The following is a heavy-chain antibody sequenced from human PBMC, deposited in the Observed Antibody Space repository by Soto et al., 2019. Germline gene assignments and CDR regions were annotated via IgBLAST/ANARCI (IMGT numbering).Heavy chain of an antibody. CDR2: VSPTGDTV. CDR1: GFRFEQYV. J-gene: IGHJ4*02. CDR3: SKDAPNGSIDD. V-gene: IGHV3-9*01. D-gene: IGHD3-10*01. Sequence: VQVVASGGGLVQPGRSLRLSCAVSGFRFEQYVMHWVRQGPGKGLECVSTVSPTGDTVAYADSVEGRFTDSRDNAKNSLYLQMNSLKGDDTAFYYCSKDAPNGSIDDWGQGTLVTVSS.